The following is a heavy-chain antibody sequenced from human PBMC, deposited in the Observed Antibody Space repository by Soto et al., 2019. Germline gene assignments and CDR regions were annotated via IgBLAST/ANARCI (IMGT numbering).Heavy chain of an antibody. CDR1: GYTFTSYA. CDR2: INAGNGNT. Sequence: ASVKVSCKASGYTFTSYAMHWVRQAPGQRLEWMGWINAGNGNTNYAQKLQGRVTMTTDTSTSTAYMELRSLRSDDTAVYYCASPRGDSHGCDYSVQGSRLTDSS. D-gene: IGHD5-18*01. V-gene: IGHV1-3*01. J-gene: IGHJ4*02. CDR3: ASPRGDSHGCDY.